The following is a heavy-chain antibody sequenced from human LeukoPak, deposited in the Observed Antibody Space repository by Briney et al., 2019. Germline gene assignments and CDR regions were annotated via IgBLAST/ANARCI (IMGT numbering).Heavy chain of an antibody. D-gene: IGHD5-12*01. CDR2: ISWNSGSI. CDR3: AAQYSGYEGYYYGMDV. Sequence: SRSLRLSCAASGFTFDDYAMQWVRHATGRGLEWVSGISWNSGSIGYADSVKGRFTISRDNAKNSLYLQMNSLRAEDTALYYCAAQYSGYEGYYYGMDVWGQGTTVTVSS. J-gene: IGHJ6*02. V-gene: IGHV3-9*01. CDR1: GFTFDDYA.